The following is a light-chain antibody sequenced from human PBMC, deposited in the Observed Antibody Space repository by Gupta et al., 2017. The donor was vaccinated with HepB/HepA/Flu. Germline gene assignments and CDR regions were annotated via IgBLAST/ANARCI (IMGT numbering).Light chain of an antibody. J-gene: IGLJ2*01. CDR2: DVS. V-gene: IGLV2-14*01. Sequence: SALTQPASVSGSPGQTITISCTGTSSDVGGYNYVSWYQQHPGKVPKVMIYDVSNRPSGISNRFSGSKSGNTASLTISGLQAEDEADYYCSSFTSSNTVIFGGGTKLTVL. CDR1: SSDVGGYNY. CDR3: SSFTSSNTVI.